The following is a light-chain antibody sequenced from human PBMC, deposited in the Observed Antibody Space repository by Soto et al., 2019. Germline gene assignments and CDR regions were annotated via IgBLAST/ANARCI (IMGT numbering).Light chain of an antibody. CDR2: DNT. J-gene: IGLJ3*02. CDR3: QSYDSTLNGWM. Sequence: QSVLTQPPSVSGAPGQRVTISCTGSSSNIGAGYDVHWYQQLPGTAPKLLIYDNTNRPSGVPDRFSGSKSGTSGSLAITGLQAEDEADYYCQSYDSTLNGWMFVGGTKLTVL. V-gene: IGLV1-40*01. CDR1: SSNIGAGYD.